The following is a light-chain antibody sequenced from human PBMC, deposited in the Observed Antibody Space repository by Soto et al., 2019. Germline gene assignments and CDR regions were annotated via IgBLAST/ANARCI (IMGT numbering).Light chain of an antibody. CDR1: SSDVGTYNL. Sequence: QCALTQPASVSGSPGQSITISCTGSSSDVGTYNLVSWYQQHPGKAPKFIIYEGSKRPSGVSNRFSGFKSGNTASLTISGLQAEDEADYYCCSYAGGSTYVFGTGTKVTVL. CDR3: CSYAGGSTYV. J-gene: IGLJ1*01. V-gene: IGLV2-23*01. CDR2: EGS.